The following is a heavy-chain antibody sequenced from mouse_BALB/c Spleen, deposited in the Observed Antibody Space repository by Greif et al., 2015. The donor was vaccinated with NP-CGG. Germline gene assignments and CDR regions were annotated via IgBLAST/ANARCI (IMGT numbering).Heavy chain of an antibody. J-gene: IGHJ4*01. V-gene: IGHV5-12-2*01. CDR1: GFTFSSYT. CDR2: ISNGGGST. CDR3: ARQEGSYDYDYAMDY. Sequence: EVKLMESGGGLVQPGGSLKLSCAASGFTFSSYTMSWVRQTPEKRLEWVAYISNGGGSTYYPDTVKGRFTISRDNAKNTLYLQMSSLKFEDTAMYYCARQEGSYDYDYAMDYWGQGTSVTVSS. D-gene: IGHD2-4*01.